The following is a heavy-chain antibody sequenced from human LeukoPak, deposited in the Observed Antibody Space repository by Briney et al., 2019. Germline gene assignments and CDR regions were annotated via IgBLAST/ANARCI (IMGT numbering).Heavy chain of an antibody. CDR3: ATRGGVTAMVTFDY. CDR1: GGSISSSSYY. J-gene: IGHJ4*02. V-gene: IGHV4-39*07. Sequence: SETLSLTCTVSGGSISSSSYYWGWIRQPPGKGLEWIGSIYYSGNTYYNPSLKSRVTISVDTSENQFSLKLSSVTAADTAVYYCATRGGVTAMVTFDYWGQGTLVTVSS. CDR2: IYYSGNT. D-gene: IGHD5-18*01.